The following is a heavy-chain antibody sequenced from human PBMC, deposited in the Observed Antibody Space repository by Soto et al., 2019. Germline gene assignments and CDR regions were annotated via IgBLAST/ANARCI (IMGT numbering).Heavy chain of an antibody. CDR2: IDPSDSYT. D-gene: IGHD6-6*01. V-gene: IGHV5-10-1*01. CDR3: ARLYSSSHLLDY. Sequence: VESLITSRQGPGYRFTRYWIIWVLQMPGKRLEWMGRIDPSDSYTNYRPSFQGHVTISADKPISTAYLQWSSLKASDTAMHDCARLYSSSHLLDYWGQGTLVTVSS. CDR1: GYRFTRYW. J-gene: IGHJ4*02.